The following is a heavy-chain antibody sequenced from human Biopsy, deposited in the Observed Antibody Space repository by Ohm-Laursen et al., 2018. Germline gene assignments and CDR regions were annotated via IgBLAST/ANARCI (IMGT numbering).Heavy chain of an antibody. CDR2: FAPENGRI. V-gene: IGHV1-24*01. D-gene: IGHD1-1*01. Sequence: SVKVSCQVSGYSLTELSMHWVRLAPGQGLEWMGGFAPENGRIVYSQKFQGRVTMTEDTSTSTAYMEVWRLRSDDTAVYYCAADINVWNVNYWGQGTQVIVSS. J-gene: IGHJ4*02. CDR1: GYSLTELS. CDR3: AADINVWNVNY.